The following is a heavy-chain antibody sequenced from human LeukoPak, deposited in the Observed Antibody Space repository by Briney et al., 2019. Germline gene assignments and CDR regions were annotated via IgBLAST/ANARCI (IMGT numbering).Heavy chain of an antibody. J-gene: IGHJ1*01. CDR3: AKESGSRSYGAYFPH. V-gene: IGHV3-30*18. D-gene: IGHD6-13*01. CDR2: VSSDGIVQ. CDR1: GFTFSNYG. Sequence: PGGSLRLSCATSGFTFSNYGVHWVRQAPGKGLEWVAVVSSDGIVQHYADSVKGRFTISRDNSKKTLYLQMNSLRGDDAAVYYCAKESGSRSYGAYFPHWGQGTLVTVSS.